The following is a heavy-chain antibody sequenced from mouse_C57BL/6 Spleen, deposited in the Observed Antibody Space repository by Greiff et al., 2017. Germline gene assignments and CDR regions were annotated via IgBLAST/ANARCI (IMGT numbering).Heavy chain of an antibody. CDR1: GYTFTSYW. Sequence: QVQLKQPGAELVKPGASVKMSCKASGYTFTSYWITWVKQRPGQGLEWIGDIYPGSGSTNYNEKFKSKATLTVDTSSSTAYMQLSSLTSEDSAVYYCAREVLLRRGFAYWGQGTLVTVSA. CDR2: IYPGSGST. J-gene: IGHJ3*01. CDR3: AREVLLRRGFAY. V-gene: IGHV1-55*01. D-gene: IGHD1-1*01.